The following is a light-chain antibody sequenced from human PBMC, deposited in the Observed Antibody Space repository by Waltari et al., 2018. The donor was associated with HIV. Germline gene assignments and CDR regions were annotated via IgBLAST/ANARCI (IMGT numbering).Light chain of an antibody. CDR3: QQADSFPHT. V-gene: IGKV1-12*01. J-gene: IGKJ4*01. Sequence: DIQMAQSPSSVTGSVGATVTITCRTSQSIGSALAWYQHQPGRAPKLLIFAASKVENGVPPRFAGSGSGTYFALTISSLQADDSATYYCQQADSFPHTFGGGTRVEIE. CDR1: QSIGSA. CDR2: AAS.